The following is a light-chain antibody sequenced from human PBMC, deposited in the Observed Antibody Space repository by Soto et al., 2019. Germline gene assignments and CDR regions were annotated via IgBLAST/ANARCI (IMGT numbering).Light chain of an antibody. Sequence: IQMTQSPSSLSASVGDRVTITCRTSQDIRNDLGWYQQKPGKAPKLVIYGVFNLQSGVPSRFSGSGFGTDFTLTISSLQPDDSATYFCQRYNDKFGQGTKVDIK. J-gene: IGKJ1*01. V-gene: IGKV1-6*01. CDR2: GVF. CDR3: QRYNDK. CDR1: QDIRND.